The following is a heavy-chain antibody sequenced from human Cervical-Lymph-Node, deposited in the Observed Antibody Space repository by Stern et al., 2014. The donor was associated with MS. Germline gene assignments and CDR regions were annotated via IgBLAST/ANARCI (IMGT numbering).Heavy chain of an antibody. CDR1: GYTFTSYG. CDR3: ARDSGYSSSWYPWYFDY. Sequence: QMQLVQSGAEVKKPGASVKVSCKASGYTFTSYGISWVRQTPGQGLEWMGWISAYNGNTNYAQKLQGRVPMTTDTSTSTAYMELRSLRSDDTAVYYCARDSGYSSSWYPWYFDYWGQGTLVTVSS. V-gene: IGHV1-18*01. CDR2: ISAYNGNT. J-gene: IGHJ4*02. D-gene: IGHD6-13*01.